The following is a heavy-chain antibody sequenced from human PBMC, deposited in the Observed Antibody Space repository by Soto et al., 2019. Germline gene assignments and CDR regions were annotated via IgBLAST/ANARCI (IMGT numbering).Heavy chain of an antibody. CDR3: SRANWFQDY. J-gene: IGHJ4*02. D-gene: IGHD3-10*01. V-gene: IGHV3-7*03. Sequence: EVRLVESGGALVQPGGSLRLSCAASGFTFTTYYMTWVRQAPGKGLEWVASIKNDGSEQYYVDSVKGRFTISRDNAKNSLYLQMNSLRGGDTALYYCSRANWFQDYWGQGTLVTVSS. CDR1: GFTFTTYY. CDR2: IKNDGSEQ.